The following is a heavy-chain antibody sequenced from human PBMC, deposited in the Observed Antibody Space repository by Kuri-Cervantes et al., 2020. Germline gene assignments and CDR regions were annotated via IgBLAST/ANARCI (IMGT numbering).Heavy chain of an antibody. CDR2: TNSDETII. Sequence: GESLKISCAASGFTFSNDWMHWVRQAPGKGLVWVARTNSDETIISYAESVKGRFTISRDNSKDTMYLQMNSLKPEDTAVYYCAKAVSGTTEVFDHWGQGTLVTVSS. D-gene: IGHD1/OR15-1a*01. V-gene: IGHV3-74*01. J-gene: IGHJ4*02. CDR3: AKAVSGTTEVFDH. CDR1: GFTFSNDW.